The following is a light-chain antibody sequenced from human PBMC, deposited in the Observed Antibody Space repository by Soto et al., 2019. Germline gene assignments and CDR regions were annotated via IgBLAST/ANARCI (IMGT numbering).Light chain of an antibody. CDR3: AAWDDSLNGVV. V-gene: IGLV1-36*01. Sequence: QSVLTQPPSVSKAPRQRVTISCSGSSSNIGNNAVNWYQQLPGKAPKLLIYYDDLLPSGVSDRFSGSKSGTSASLAISGLQSEDEADYYCAAWDDSLNGVVFGGGTKVTV. J-gene: IGLJ2*01. CDR1: SSNIGNNA. CDR2: YDD.